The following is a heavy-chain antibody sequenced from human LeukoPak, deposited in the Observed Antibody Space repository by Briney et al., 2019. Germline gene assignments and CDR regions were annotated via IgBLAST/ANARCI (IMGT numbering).Heavy chain of an antibody. D-gene: IGHD2-2*01. CDR1: GGTFISYA. J-gene: IGHJ6*02. Sequence: GASVKVSCKASGGTFISYAISWVRQAPGQGLEWMGGIIPIFGTANYAQKFQGRVTITADESTSTAYMELSSLRSEDTAVYYCARDIIVVVPAAIKLGYYYYGMDVWGQGTTVTVSS. V-gene: IGHV1-69*13. CDR3: ARDIIVVVPAAIKLGYYYYGMDV. CDR2: IIPIFGTA.